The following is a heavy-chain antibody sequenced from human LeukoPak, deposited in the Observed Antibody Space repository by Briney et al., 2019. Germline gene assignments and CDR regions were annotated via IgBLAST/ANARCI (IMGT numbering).Heavy chain of an antibody. V-gene: IGHV3-30*18. CDR2: ISYDGSNK. CDR1: GFTFSSYG. Sequence: GGSLRLSCAASGFTFSSYGMHWVRQAPGKGLEWVAVISYDGSNKYYADSMKGRFTISRDNSKNTLYLQMNSLRAEDTAVYYCAKSSTVTSFDYWGQGTLVTVSS. CDR3: AKSSTVTSFDY. J-gene: IGHJ4*02. D-gene: IGHD4-17*01.